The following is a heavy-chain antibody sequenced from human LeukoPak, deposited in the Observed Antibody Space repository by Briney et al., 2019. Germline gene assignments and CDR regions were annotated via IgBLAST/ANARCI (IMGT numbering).Heavy chain of an antibody. D-gene: IGHD1-7*01. CDR3: AKDQTPSRNYDNGYFDY. Sequence: GGSLRLSCAASGFTFSSYGMHWVRQAPGKGLEWVAVISYDGSNKYYADSVKGRFTISRDNSKNTLYLQMNSLRAEDTAVYYCAKDQTPSRNYDNGYFDYWGQGTLVTVSS. J-gene: IGHJ4*02. CDR2: ISYDGSNK. CDR1: GFTFSSYG. V-gene: IGHV3-30*18.